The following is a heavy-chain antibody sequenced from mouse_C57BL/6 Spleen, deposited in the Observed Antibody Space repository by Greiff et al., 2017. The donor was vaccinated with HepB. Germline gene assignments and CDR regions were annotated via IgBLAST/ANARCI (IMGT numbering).Heavy chain of an antibody. CDR1: GFTFSNYW. D-gene: IGHD1-1*01. V-gene: IGHV6-3*01. J-gene: IGHJ2*01. Sequence: EVKVEESGGGLVQPGGSMKLSCVASGFTFSNYWMNWVRQSPEKGLEWVAQIRLKSDNYATHYAESVKGRFTISRDDSKSSVYLQMNNLRAEDTGIYYCTATAFITTVVPYYFDYWGQGTTLTVSS. CDR3: TATAFITTVVPYYFDY. CDR2: IRLKSDNYAT.